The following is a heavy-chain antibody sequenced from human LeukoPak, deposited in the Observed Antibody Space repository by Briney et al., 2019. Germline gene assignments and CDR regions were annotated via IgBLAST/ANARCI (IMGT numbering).Heavy chain of an antibody. CDR3: ARGVRSAAYFDY. V-gene: IGHV1-69*04. CDR1: GGTFSNYA. Sequence: WASVKVSCKASGGTFSNYAISWVRQAPGQGLEWMGRIIPILGIANYAQKFQGRVTITADKSTSTAYMELSSLRSEDTAVYYCARGVRSAAYFDYWGQGTLVTVSS. J-gene: IGHJ4*02. CDR2: IIPILGIA. D-gene: IGHD2-15*01.